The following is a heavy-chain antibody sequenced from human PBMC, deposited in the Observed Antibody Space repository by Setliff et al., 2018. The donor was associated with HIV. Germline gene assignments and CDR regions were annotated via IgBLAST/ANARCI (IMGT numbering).Heavy chain of an antibody. J-gene: IGHJ5*02. CDR2: IYHSATT. D-gene: IGHD2-21*02. CDR3: ASHDCGGDCSINWFDP. V-gene: IGHV4-39*07. CDR1: GGSISSSSYY. Sequence: SETLSLTCTVSGGSISSSSYYWGWIRQPPGKGLEWIGSIYHSATTYYNPSLWGRVTISIDTSKNQFSLKLSSVTAADTAVYYCASHDCGGDCSINWFDPWGQGTLVTVSS.